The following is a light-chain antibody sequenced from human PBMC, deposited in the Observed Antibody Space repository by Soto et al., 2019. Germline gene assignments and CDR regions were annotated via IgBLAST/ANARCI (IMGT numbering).Light chain of an antibody. V-gene: IGLV2-14*01. CDR3: QSYDSSLSGYV. CDR2: DNS. CDR1: SSDVGGYNY. Sequence: QSVLTQPASVSGSPGQSITISCTGTSSDVGGYNYVSWYQQPPGKAPKLLIYDNSNRPSGVSNRFSGSKSGTTASLAITGLQAEDEAEYYCQSYDSSLSGYVFGTGTKVTVL. J-gene: IGLJ1*01.